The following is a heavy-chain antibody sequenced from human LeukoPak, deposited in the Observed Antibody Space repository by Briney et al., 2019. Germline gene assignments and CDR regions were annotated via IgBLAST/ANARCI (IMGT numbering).Heavy chain of an antibody. CDR1: GFTFTSFG. CDR2: ISRSDGST. J-gene: IGHJ4*02. D-gene: IGHD2/OR15-2a*01. Sequence: PGGSLRLSCAASGFTFTSFGMTWVRQAPGVGLEWVSGISRSDGSTYYADSVKGRFTISRDNSKNTLYLQMNSLRVEDAALYYCAKNIGGLDYWGQGTLVTVSS. V-gene: IGHV3-23*01. CDR3: AKNIGGLDY.